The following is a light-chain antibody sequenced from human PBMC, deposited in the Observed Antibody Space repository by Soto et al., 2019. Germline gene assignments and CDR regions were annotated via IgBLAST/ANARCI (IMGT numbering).Light chain of an antibody. J-gene: IGKJ1*01. V-gene: IGKV3-15*01. CDR3: QQYNNWWT. CDR2: GAS. Sequence: EIVMTQSPATLSVSPGESATLSCRASQSVSSNLAWYQQKPGQAPRLLIYGASTRATGIPARFSGSGSGTEFTLTISSLQSEDVAVYYCQQYNNWWTFGQGTKVEIK. CDR1: QSVSSN.